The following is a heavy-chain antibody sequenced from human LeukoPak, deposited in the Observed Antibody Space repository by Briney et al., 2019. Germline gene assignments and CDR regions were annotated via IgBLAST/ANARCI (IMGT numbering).Heavy chain of an antibody. J-gene: IGHJ4*02. CDR3: TTILFY. CDR2: IRSKPNSYAT. V-gene: IGHV3-73*01. CDR1: GFTFSDSA. Sequence: SGGSLRLSCAASGFTFSDSAMHWVRQASGKRLEWVGRIRSKPNSYATAYAASVKGRFTISRDDSKNMAYLQMNSLKTEDTAVYYCTTILFYWGQGTLVTVSS. D-gene: IGHD2/OR15-2a*01.